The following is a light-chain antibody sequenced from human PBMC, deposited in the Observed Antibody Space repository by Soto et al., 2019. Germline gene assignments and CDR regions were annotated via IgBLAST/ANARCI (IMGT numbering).Light chain of an antibody. CDR1: SSDVGGYIY. Sequence: SALTQPASVSGSPGQSITISCTGTSSDVGGYIYVSWYQQHPGKAPKLMIYDVTSRPSGVSYRFSGSKSGSTASLTISGLQAEDEADYYCSSYTTSSSYVFGTGTKLTVL. CDR3: SSYTTSSSYV. J-gene: IGLJ1*01. CDR2: DVT. V-gene: IGLV2-14*01.